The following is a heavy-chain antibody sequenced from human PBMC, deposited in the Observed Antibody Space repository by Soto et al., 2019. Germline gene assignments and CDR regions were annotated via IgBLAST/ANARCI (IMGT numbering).Heavy chain of an antibody. CDR1: GFTFSSYW. Sequence: GESLKISCAASGFTFSSYWMHWVRQAPGKGLVWVSRINSDGSSTSYADSVKGRFTISRDNAKNTLYLQMNSLRAEDTAVYYCAGSSRNWFDPWGQGTLVTVSS. D-gene: IGHD2-2*01. CDR3: AGSSRNWFDP. CDR2: INSDGSST. J-gene: IGHJ5*02. V-gene: IGHV3-74*01.